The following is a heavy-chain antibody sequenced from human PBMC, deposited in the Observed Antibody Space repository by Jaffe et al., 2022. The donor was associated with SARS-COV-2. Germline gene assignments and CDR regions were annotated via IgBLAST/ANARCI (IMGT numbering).Heavy chain of an antibody. CDR1: GFTFSSYG. CDR3: ARDRGYDFYWFDP. D-gene: IGHD5-12*01. Sequence: QVQLVESGGGVVQPGRSLRLSCAASGFTFSSYGMHWVRQAPGKGLEWVAVIWYDGSNKYYADSVKGRFTISRDNSKNTLYLQMNSLRAEDTAVYYCARDRGYDFYWFDPWGQGTLVTVSS. CDR2: IWYDGSNK. V-gene: IGHV3-33*01. J-gene: IGHJ5*02.